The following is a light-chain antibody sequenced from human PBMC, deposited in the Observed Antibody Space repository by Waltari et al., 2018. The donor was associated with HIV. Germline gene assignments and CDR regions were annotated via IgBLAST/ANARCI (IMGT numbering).Light chain of an antibody. CDR3: QQYGSSPRT. V-gene: IGKV3D-20*01. CDR1: QTVTSDF. Sequence: PGERATLSCGASQTVTSDFLAWYQQKPGLAPSLLIYDASNRATGIPDRFSGSGSGTDFTLTISRLEPEDFAVYYCQQYGSSPRTFGQGTKVEIK. J-gene: IGKJ1*01. CDR2: DAS.